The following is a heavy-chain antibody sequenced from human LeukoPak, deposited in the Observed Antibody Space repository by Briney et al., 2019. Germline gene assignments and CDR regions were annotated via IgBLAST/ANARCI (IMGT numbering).Heavy chain of an antibody. V-gene: IGHV3-7*01. CDR1: GFTFRNSW. D-gene: IGHD6-19*01. CDR2: IRPDGGQE. J-gene: IGHJ4*02. Sequence: GGSLRLSCAASGFTFRNSWMTWVLQAPGKGLERVANIRPDGGQEQYADSLEGRITISRDNVRNSLFLQLNSLRTEDTAVYFCATSSDWAFDHWGQGTLVTVSS. CDR3: ATSSDWAFDH.